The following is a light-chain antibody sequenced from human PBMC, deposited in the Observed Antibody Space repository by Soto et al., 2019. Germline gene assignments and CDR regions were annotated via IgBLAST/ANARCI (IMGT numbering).Light chain of an antibody. Sequence: DIQMTQSPSSLSASVGDRVTITCRASQSISSYLNWYQQKPGKAPKLLIYAASSLQSRVPSRFSGSGSGTDFTLTISSLQPEDFATYYCQQSYSTPITFGQGTRLESK. CDR2: AAS. J-gene: IGKJ5*01. V-gene: IGKV1-39*01. CDR1: QSISSY. CDR3: QQSYSTPIT.